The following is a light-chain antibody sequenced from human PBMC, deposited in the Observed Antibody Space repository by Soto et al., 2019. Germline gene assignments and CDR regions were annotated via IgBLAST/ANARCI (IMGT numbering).Light chain of an antibody. CDR3: QYWDDYSWT. CDR1: QSITDW. CDR2: KAS. V-gene: IGKV1-5*03. J-gene: IGKJ1*01. Sequence: DIQMTQSPSTLSASVGDRVTITCRASQSITDWLAWYQQKPGKAPKFLIYKASNLEGGVPSRFSGSGSGTEFTLTTSSVQPVDFATYYCQYWDDYSWTFGQGTKVEIK.